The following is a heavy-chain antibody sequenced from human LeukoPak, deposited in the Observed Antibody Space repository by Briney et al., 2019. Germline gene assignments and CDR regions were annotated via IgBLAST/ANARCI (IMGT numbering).Heavy chain of an antibody. CDR3: ARAGSGRSPDWFDP. CDR1: GGSFSGYY. Sequence: PSETLSLTCAVYGGSFSGYYWSWIRQPPGKGLEWIGSIHYSGSTYYNPSLKSRVTISVDTSKKQFSLKQSSVTAADSAVYYCARAGSGRSPDWFDPWGQGTLVTVSS. J-gene: IGHJ5*02. V-gene: IGHV4-34*01. CDR2: IHYSGST. D-gene: IGHD1-26*01.